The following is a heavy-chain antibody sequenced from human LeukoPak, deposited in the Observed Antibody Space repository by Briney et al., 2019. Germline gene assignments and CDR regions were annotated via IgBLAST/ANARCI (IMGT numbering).Heavy chain of an antibody. CDR3: ARDPRAIATDY. Sequence: SETLSLTCTVSGGSISSSSYYWGWIRQPPGKGLEWIGTFYYSGSTYYNPSLKSRVTISLDTSKNQFSLKLSSVTAADTAVYYCARDPRAIATDYWGQGTLVTVSS. J-gene: IGHJ4*02. D-gene: IGHD2-2*02. V-gene: IGHV4-39*07. CDR2: FYYSGST. CDR1: GGSISSSSYY.